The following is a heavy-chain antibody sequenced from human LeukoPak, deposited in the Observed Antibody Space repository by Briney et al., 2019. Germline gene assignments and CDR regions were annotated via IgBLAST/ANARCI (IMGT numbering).Heavy chain of an antibody. Sequence: PGGSLRLSCAASGFTFSSYAMSWVRQAPGKGLEWVAATSGSGVNSYYADSVRGRFTIYRDNSQNTLYLQMDSLRAEDTALYYCAKEYSGYDFDYWGQGTLVTVSS. D-gene: IGHD5-12*01. CDR3: AKEYSGYDFDY. J-gene: IGHJ4*02. CDR1: GFTFSSYA. V-gene: IGHV3-23*01. CDR2: TSGSGVNS.